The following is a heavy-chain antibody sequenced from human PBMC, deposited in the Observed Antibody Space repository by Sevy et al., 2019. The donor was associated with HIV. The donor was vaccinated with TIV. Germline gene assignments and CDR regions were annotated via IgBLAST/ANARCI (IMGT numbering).Heavy chain of an antibody. CDR1: GYTFTGYY. J-gene: IGHJ4*02. Sequence: ASVKVSCKASGYTFTGYYMHWVRQAPGQGLEWMGWINPNSGGTNYAQKFKGRVTMTRDTSISTAYMELSRLRSDDTAVYYCASTKYYYDSSGYYYVDYWGQGTLVTVSS. D-gene: IGHD3-22*01. CDR3: ASTKYYYDSSGYYYVDY. CDR2: INPNSGGT. V-gene: IGHV1-2*02.